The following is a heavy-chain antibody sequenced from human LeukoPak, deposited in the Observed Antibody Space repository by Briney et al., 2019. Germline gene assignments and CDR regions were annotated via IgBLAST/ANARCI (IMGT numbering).Heavy chain of an antibody. J-gene: IGHJ4*02. CDR3: AKPQTQIAAAGHSGYFDY. V-gene: IGHV3-30*02. CDR2: IRYDGSNK. D-gene: IGHD6-13*01. CDR1: GFTFSSYG. Sequence: PGGSLRLSCAASGFTFSSYGMHWVRQAPGKGLEWVAFIRYDGSNKYYADSVKGRFTISRDNSKNTLYLQMNSLRAEDTAVYYCAKPQTQIAAAGHSGYFDYWGQGTLVTVSS.